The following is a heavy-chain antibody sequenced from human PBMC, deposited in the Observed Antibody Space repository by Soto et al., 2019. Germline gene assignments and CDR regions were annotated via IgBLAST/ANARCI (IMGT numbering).Heavy chain of an antibody. CDR3: ARVGAAGYYYDSSAYS. CDR1: GGSISSYY. CDR2: IYTSGST. V-gene: IGHV4-4*07. D-gene: IGHD3-22*01. J-gene: IGHJ4*02. Sequence: KPSETLTLTCTVSGGSISSYYWSWIRQPAGKGLEWIGRIYTSGSTNYNPSLKSRVTMSVDTSKNQFSLRLTSVTAADTAVYYCARVGAAGYYYDSSAYSWGQGTLVTVSS.